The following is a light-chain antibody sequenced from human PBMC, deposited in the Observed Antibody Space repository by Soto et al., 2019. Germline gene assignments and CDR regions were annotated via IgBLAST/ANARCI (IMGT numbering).Light chain of an antibody. CDR2: GAS. CDR3: QQYYSYPLLT. V-gene: IGKV3-20*01. Sequence: VLTQSPGTLSLSPGERATLSCRASQSVSSTYLAWYQLKPGQAPRLLIYGASSRATGIPDRFSGSGSGTDFTLTISRLEPEDFAVYYCQQYYSYPLLTFGGGTKVEIK. CDR1: QSVSSTY. J-gene: IGKJ4*01.